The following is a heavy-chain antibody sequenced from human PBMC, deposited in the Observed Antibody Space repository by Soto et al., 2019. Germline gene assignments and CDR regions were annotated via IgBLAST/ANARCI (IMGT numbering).Heavy chain of an antibody. Sequence: SFKASGFTFTSSAVHWVRQAPGKGLVWVSRINSDGSSTSYADSVKGRFTISRDNAKNTLYLQMNSLRAEDTAVYYCARDVELRGVGYYYYYGMDVWGQGTTVTVSS. CDR3: ARDVELRGVGYYYYYGMDV. CDR2: INSDGSST. V-gene: IGHV3-74*01. J-gene: IGHJ6*02. D-gene: IGHD1-26*01. CDR1: GFTFTSSA.